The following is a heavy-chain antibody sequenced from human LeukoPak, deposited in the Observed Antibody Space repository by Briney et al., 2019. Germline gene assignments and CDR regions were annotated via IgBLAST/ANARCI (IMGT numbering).Heavy chain of an antibody. V-gene: IGHV3-21*01. D-gene: IGHD1-26*01. CDR2: ISSSSSYI. CDR3: ASLELLGSAPINDP. Sequence: SGGSLRLSCAASGFTFSTYSMNWVRQAPGKGLEWVSSISSSSSYIYYADSVKGRFTISRDNAKNSLYLQMNSLRAEDTAVYYCASLELLGSAPINDPWGQGTLVTVSS. J-gene: IGHJ5*02. CDR1: GFTFSTYS.